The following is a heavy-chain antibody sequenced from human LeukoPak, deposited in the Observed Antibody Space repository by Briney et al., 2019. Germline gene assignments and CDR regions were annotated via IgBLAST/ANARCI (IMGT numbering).Heavy chain of an antibody. D-gene: IGHD3-22*01. CDR3: ARGLYYYDSSGYLATFGY. Sequence: ASETLSLTCAVYGGSFSGYYWSWIRQPPGKGLEWIGEINHSGSTNYNPSLKSRVTISVDTSKNQFSLKLSSVTAADTAVYYCARGLYYYDSSGYLATFGYWGQGTLVTVSS. J-gene: IGHJ4*02. CDR1: GGSFSGYY. V-gene: IGHV4-34*01. CDR2: INHSGST.